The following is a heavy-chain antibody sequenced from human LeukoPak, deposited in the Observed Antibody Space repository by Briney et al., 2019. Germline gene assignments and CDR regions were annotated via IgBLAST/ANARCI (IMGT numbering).Heavy chain of an antibody. V-gene: IGHV4-30-4*01. CDR2: MYYSGST. CDR3: ARPYYYDSRIDP. D-gene: IGHD3-22*01. Sequence: SQTLSLTCTVSGGSISSGDYYWSWIRQPPGKGLEWVGYMYYSGSTYYNPSLKSRVTISVDTSKNQFSLQLSSVTAAGTAVYYCARPYYYDSRIDPWGQGTLVTVSS. J-gene: IGHJ5*02. CDR1: GGSISSGDYY.